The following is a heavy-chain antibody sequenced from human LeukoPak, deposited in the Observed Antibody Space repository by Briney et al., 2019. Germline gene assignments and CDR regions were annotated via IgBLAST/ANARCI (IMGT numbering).Heavy chain of an antibody. J-gene: IGHJ6*02. Sequence: ASVKVSCKASGYTFTGYYMHWVRQAPGQGFEWMGWINPNSGGTNYAQKFQGRVTMTRDTSISTAYMELSRLRSDDTAVYYCARVDAYCGGDCPRYYYGMDVWGQGTTVTVSS. V-gene: IGHV1-2*02. CDR2: INPNSGGT. D-gene: IGHD2-21*02. CDR3: ARVDAYCGGDCPRYYYGMDV. CDR1: GYTFTGYY.